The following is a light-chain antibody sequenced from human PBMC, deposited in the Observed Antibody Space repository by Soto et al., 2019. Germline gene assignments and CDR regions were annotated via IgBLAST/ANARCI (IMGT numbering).Light chain of an antibody. CDR1: QAISSN. CDR2: GAS. V-gene: IGKV3-15*01. J-gene: IGKJ4*01. Sequence: EVGSTRSPATLSVTRGERATLSCRANQAISSNLAWYQQKPGQAPRLLIYGASTRATGIPDRFSGSGSGTEFTLTISSLQSEDFAVYYCQHYNNWLGTFGGGTKVDIK. CDR3: QHYNNWLGT.